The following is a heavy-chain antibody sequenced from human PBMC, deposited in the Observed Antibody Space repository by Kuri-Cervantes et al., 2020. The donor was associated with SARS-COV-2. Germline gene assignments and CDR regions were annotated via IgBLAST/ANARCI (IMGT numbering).Heavy chain of an antibody. CDR1: GGSISSSSYY. D-gene: IGHD7-27*01. Sequence: GSLRLSCTVSGGSISSSSYYWGWIRQPPGKGLEWIGSIYYSGSTYYNPSLKSRVTISVDTSKDQFSLKLSSVTAADTAVYYCVRHEAGEMVYWGQGTLVTVSS. J-gene: IGHJ4*02. V-gene: IGHV4-39*01. CDR3: VRHEAGEMVY. CDR2: IYYSGST.